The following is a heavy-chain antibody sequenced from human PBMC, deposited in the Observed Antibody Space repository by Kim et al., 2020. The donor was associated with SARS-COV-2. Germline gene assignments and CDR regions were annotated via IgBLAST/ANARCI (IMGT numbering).Heavy chain of an antibody. CDR2: IWNDGTNK. CDR1: GFTFSTYG. Sequence: GGSLRLSCTASGFTFSTYGMHWVRQAPGQGLEWVALIWNDGTNKYYADSVKGRFTISRDNSKNTLYLQMNSLRVEDTAVYYCVRVFDTYYFDWWGQGTLVTVSS. J-gene: IGHJ4*02. CDR3: VRVFDTYYFDW. D-gene: IGHD3-16*01. V-gene: IGHV3-33*01.